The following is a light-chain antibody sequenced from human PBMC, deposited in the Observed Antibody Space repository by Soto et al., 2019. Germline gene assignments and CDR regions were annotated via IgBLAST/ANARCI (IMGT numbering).Light chain of an antibody. CDR2: GAS. Sequence: EIVMTQSPGTLSALPGQSATLPCRASQSVGTNLAWYQQKPGQAPRLLIYGASTRATRIPVRFSGSGSGTEFTLTISSLQSDDFAVYYCQQYNQWSPITFGQGTRLE. CDR3: QQYNQWSPIT. J-gene: IGKJ5*01. CDR1: QSVGTN. V-gene: IGKV3-15*01.